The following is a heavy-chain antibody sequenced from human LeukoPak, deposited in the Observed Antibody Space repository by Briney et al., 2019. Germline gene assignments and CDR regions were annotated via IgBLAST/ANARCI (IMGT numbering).Heavy chain of an antibody. Sequence: PGGSLRLSCAASGFIFSSYEMNWVRQAPGKGLEWVSYISSSGTTIYYADSVKGRFTTSRDNSKNTLYLQMNSLRAEDTAVYYCAKDYSKTSYYGSGTYYRPDWFDPWGQGTLVTVSS. CDR3: AKDYSKTSYYGSGTYYRPDWFDP. J-gene: IGHJ5*02. CDR2: ISSSGTTI. CDR1: GFIFSSYE. D-gene: IGHD3-10*01. V-gene: IGHV3-48*03.